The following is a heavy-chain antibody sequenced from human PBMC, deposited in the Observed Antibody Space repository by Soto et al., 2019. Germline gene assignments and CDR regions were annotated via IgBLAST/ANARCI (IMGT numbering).Heavy chain of an antibody. Sequence: EVQLVESGGGLVQPGGSLRLSCAASGFTFSSYWMSWVRQAPGKGLEWVANIKQDGSEKYYVDSVKGRFTISRDNAKNSRYRQMNSLRAEGTAVYYCARPGLVVVITSDWYFALWGRATLVTVSS. CDR3: ARPGLVVVITSDWYFAL. CDR1: GFTFSSYW. V-gene: IGHV3-7*01. D-gene: IGHD3-22*01. CDR2: IKQDGSEK. J-gene: IGHJ2*01.